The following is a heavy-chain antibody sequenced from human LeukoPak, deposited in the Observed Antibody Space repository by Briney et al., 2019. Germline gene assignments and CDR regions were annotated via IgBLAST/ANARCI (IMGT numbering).Heavy chain of an antibody. Sequence: GGSLRPSCATSGFAFNKYWMHWVRQAPGKGQVWVSRINGDGSTTSYADSVKGGFTISRDNAKNTLYLQMSSLRAEDTAVYYCATGNYYDSRGYYTFGHWGQGTLVTVSS. J-gene: IGHJ4*02. CDR2: INGDGSTT. V-gene: IGHV3-74*01. D-gene: IGHD3-22*01. CDR3: ATGNYYDSRGYYTFGH. CDR1: GFAFNKYW.